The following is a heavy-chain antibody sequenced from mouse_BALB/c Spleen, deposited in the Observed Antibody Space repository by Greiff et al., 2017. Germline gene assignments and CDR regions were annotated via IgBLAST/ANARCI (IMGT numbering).Heavy chain of an antibody. J-gene: IGHJ4*01. Sequence: VQLVESGGDLVKPGGSLKLSCAASGFTFSSYGMSWVRQTPDKRLEWVATISSGGSYTYYPDSVKGRFTISRDNAKNTLYLQMSSLKSEDTAMYYCARQPSYAMDYWGQGTSVTVSS. CDR1: GFTFSSYG. V-gene: IGHV5-6*01. CDR3: ARQPSYAMDY. CDR2: ISSGGSYT.